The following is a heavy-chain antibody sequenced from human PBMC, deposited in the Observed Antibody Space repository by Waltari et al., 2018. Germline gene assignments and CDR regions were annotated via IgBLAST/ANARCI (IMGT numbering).Heavy chain of an antibody. CDR1: GGSIISYY. CDR3: ASTTDRDYDSSGYHYYVDY. CDR2: IYYSVST. V-gene: IGHV4-59*01. J-gene: IGHJ4*02. D-gene: IGHD3-22*01. Sequence: QVQLQESVPGLVQPSETLSLTCTVSGGSIISYYLSWIRQPPGKGLEWIGYIYYSVSTNYNPSIKSRVNREVDTSKNQFSLKLSSVTAADTAVYYWASTTDRDYDSSGYHYYVDYWGQGTLVTVSS.